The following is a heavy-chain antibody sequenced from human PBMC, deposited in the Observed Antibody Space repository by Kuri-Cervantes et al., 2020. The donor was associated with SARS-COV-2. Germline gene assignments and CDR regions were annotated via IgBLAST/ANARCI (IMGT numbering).Heavy chain of an antibody. J-gene: IGHJ6*02. Sequence: GESLKISCAASGFTFSNYAMHWVRQAPGKGLEWVAVISYDGSSKYYADSVNGRFTISRDNPKNTLYLQMNRLTIEDTAVYYCARVYEYVRLAWGMDVWGQGTTVTVSS. CDR3: ARVYEYVRLAWGMDV. D-gene: IGHD2/OR15-2a*01. CDR2: ISYDGSSK. V-gene: IGHV3-30*04. CDR1: GFTFSNYA.